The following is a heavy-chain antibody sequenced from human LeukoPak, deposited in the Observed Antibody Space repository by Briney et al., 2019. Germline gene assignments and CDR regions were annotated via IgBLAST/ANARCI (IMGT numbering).Heavy chain of an antibody. J-gene: IGHJ4*02. V-gene: IGHV4-39*07. Sequence: SETLSLTCTVSGGSLSGSSYYWGWIRQPPGKGLEWIGSIYYSGSTYYNPSLKSRVTISVDTSKNQFSLKLSSVTAADTAVYYCARSVRYYDSSGYHDYWGQGTLVTVSA. CDR1: GGSLSGSSYY. D-gene: IGHD3-22*01. CDR3: ARSVRYYDSSGYHDY. CDR2: IYYSGST.